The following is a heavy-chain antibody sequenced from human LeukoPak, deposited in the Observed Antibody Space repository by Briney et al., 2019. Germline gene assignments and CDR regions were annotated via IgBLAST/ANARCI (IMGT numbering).Heavy chain of an antibody. CDR1: GGSISSYY. D-gene: IGHD2-21*02. Sequence: PSETLSLTCTVSGGSISSYYWSWIRQPPGKGLEWIGYIYYSGSTSYNPSLKSRVTISVDTSKNQFSLKLSSVTAADTAVYYCARGSGDCGGDCFIDYWAREPWSPSPQ. V-gene: IGHV4-59*01. J-gene: IGHJ4*02. CDR2: IYYSGST. CDR3: ARGSGDCGGDCFIDY.